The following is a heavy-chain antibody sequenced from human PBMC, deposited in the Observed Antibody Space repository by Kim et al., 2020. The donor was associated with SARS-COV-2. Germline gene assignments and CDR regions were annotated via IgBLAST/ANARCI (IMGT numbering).Heavy chain of an antibody. Sequence: SETLSLTCTVSGGSISSSSYYWGWIRQPPGKGLEWIGSIYYSGSTYYNPSLKSRVTISVDTSKNQFSLKLSSVTAADTAVYYCARRGGIAAHYYYYYMDVWGKGTTVTVSS. CDR3: ARRGGIAAHYYYYYMDV. CDR2: IYYSGST. CDR1: GGSISSSSYY. J-gene: IGHJ6*03. D-gene: IGHD6-13*01. V-gene: IGHV4-39*01.